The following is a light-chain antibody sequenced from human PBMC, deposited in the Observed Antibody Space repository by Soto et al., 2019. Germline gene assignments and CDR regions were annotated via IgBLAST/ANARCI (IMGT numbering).Light chain of an antibody. J-gene: IGKJ4*01. CDR2: GTT. CDR1: QTVRDS. Sequence: EIVLTQSPATLSLPPGARATLSCRASQTVRDSLAWFQQKSGQTPRLLIWGTTNRATGIPARFVGSGSGTDCTLTITSLEPEVFAVYYCQQRGRWPPLTFGGGTKVELK. V-gene: IGKV3-11*01. CDR3: QQRGRWPPLT.